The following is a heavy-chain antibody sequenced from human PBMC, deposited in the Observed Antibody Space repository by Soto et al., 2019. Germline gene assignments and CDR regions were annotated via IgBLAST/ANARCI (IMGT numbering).Heavy chain of an antibody. D-gene: IGHD5-18*01. CDR3: ARRAMVTGYYYYYYMDV. J-gene: IGHJ6*03. CDR2: IYPGDSDT. CDR1: GYSFTSYW. V-gene: IGHV5-51*01. Sequence: GESLKISCKGSGYSFTSYWIGWVRQMPGKGLEWMGIIYPGDSDTRYSPSFQGQVTISADKSISTAYLQWSSLKASDTAMYYCARRAMVTGYYYYYYMDVWGKGTTVTVSS.